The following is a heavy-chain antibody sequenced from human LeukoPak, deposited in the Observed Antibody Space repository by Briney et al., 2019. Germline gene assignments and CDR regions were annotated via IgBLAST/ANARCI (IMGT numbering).Heavy chain of an antibody. CDR3: AVGSGSYYIFDY. D-gene: IGHD3-10*01. J-gene: IGHJ4*02. CDR1: GFTFSSYA. V-gene: IGHV3-23*01. CDR2: ISGSGGST. Sequence: PGGSLRLSCAASGFTFSSYAMSWVRQAPGKGLEWVSAISGSGGSTYYADSVKGRFTISRDNSKNTLYLQMNSLRAEDTAVYYCAVGSGSYYIFDYWGQGTLVTVSS.